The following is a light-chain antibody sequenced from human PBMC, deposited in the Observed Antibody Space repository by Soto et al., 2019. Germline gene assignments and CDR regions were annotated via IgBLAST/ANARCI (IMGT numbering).Light chain of an antibody. CDR3: NSHTSGDFRV. CDR1: SSDVGRYNH. Sequence: QSVLTQPASVSGSPGQSITISCTGTSSDVGRYNHVSWYQHHPGKAPKLRISEVSKRPSGVSNRFSGSKSDYTASLTISGLQAEDEADYYCNSHTSGDFRVFGTGTKLTVL. V-gene: IGLV2-14*01. J-gene: IGLJ1*01. CDR2: EVS.